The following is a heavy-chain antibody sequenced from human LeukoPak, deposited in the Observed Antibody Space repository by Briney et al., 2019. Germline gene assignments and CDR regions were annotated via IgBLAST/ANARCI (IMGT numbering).Heavy chain of an antibody. V-gene: IGHV1-2*06. D-gene: IGHD4/OR15-4a*01. CDR1: GYTFTGYY. CDR2: INPNSGGT. Sequence: ASVKVSCKASGYTFTGYYMHWVRQAPGQGLEWMGRINPNSGGTNYAQKFQGRVTMTRDTSTSTVYMELSSLRSEDTAVYYCARDPIHGANKFDYWGQGTLVTVSS. J-gene: IGHJ4*02. CDR3: ARDPIHGANKFDY.